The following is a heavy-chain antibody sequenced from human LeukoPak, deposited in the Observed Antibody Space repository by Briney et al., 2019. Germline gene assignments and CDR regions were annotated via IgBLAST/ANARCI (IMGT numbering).Heavy chain of an antibody. J-gene: IGHJ4*02. CDR3: VKGSLGGFVDY. D-gene: IGHD1-26*01. CDR2: INPDSGDT. V-gene: IGHV1-2*02. Sequence: GASVKASCKASGYPFTGYYIHWVRQAPGQGLEWMGWINPDSGDTKYAQKFQGRVTMTTDTSITTAYMDLSRLRSDDTAVYYCVKGSLGGFVDYWGQGTLVTVSS. CDR1: GYPFTGYY.